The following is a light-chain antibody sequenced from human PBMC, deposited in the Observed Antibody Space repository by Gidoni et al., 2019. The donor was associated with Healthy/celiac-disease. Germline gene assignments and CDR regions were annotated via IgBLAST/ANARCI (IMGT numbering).Light chain of an antibody. Sequence: ELVMTQSPATLSVSPGERATLSCRASQSVSSNLAWYRQKPGQAPRLLIYGASTRATGIPARFSGSGSGTEFTLTISSLQSEDFAVYYCQQYNNWLTWTFGQGTKVEIK. CDR3: QQYNNWLTWT. V-gene: IGKV3-15*01. J-gene: IGKJ1*01. CDR1: QSVSSN. CDR2: GAS.